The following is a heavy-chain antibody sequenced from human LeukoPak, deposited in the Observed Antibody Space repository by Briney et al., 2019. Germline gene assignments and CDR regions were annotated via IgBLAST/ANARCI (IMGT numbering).Heavy chain of an antibody. Sequence: GGSLRLSCAASGFTFSSYWMSWVRQAPGKGLEWEANIKQDGSEKYYVDSVKGRFTISRDNAKNSLYLQMNSLRAEDTAVYYCARGAAVRDFWSGYYTGDEGDYWGQGTLVTVSS. CDR2: IKQDGSEK. CDR3: ARGAAVRDFWSGYYTGDEGDY. D-gene: IGHD3-3*01. V-gene: IGHV3-7*01. CDR1: GFTFSSYW. J-gene: IGHJ4*02.